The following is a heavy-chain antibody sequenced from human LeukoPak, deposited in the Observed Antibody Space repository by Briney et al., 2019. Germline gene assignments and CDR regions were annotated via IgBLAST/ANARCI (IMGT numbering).Heavy chain of an antibody. CDR1: GFTFSRYV. CDR2: ISGNGDNT. Sequence: QSGGSLRLSCAASGFTFSRYVMNWVRQAPGKGLEWVSAISGNGDNTYYADSVKGRLTISRDNSKNTLYLQMNSLRAEDTAVYYCAKSIVGSTGFDYWGQGALVSVSS. J-gene: IGHJ4*02. V-gene: IGHV3-23*01. D-gene: IGHD1-26*01. CDR3: AKSIVGSTGFDY.